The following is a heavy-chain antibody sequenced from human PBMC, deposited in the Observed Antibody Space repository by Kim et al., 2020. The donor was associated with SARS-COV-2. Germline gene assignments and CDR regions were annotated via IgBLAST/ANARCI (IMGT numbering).Heavy chain of an antibody. V-gene: IGHV3-23*01. D-gene: IGHD3-10*01. J-gene: IGHJ4*02. CDR2: ISGSGGST. CDR3: AKVRGAMVRGGLVDY. Sequence: GGSLRLSCAASGFTFSSYAMSWVRQAPGKGLEWVSGISGSGGSTYYADSVKGRFTISRDNSKSTLYLQMNSLRVEDTAVYYCAKVRGAMVRGGLVDYWGQGTLVTVSS. CDR1: GFTFSSYA.